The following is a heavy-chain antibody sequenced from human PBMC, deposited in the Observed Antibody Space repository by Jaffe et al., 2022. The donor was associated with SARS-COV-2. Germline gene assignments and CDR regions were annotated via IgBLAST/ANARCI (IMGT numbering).Heavy chain of an antibody. CDR1: GFTFSSYS. D-gene: IGHD6-13*01. J-gene: IGHJ6*02. CDR2: ISSSSSYI. Sequence: EVQLVESGGGLVKPGGSLRLSCAASGFTFSSYSMNWVRQAPGKGLEWVSSISSSSSYIYYADSVKGRFTISRDNAKNSLYLQMNSLRAEDTAVYYCAREGSSSWYGDYYYYYGMDVWGQGTTVTVSS. V-gene: IGHV3-21*01. CDR3: AREGSSSWYGDYYYYYGMDV.